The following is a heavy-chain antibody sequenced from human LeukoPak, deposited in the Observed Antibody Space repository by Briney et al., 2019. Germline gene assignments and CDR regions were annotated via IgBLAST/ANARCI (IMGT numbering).Heavy chain of an antibody. CDR2: VMSGRGST. J-gene: IGHJ4*02. CDR1: GFSVGDYS. V-gene: IGHV3-11*05. D-gene: IGHD3-16*01. Sequence: NTGGSLRLSCAASGFSVGDYSISWIRQSPGKGPEWISYVMSGRGSTNYADSVKGRFTISRDNAKNSVALQLDGLRADDTAVYFCTRERRGSYYAFESWGQGTLVTVSS. CDR3: TRERRGSYYAFES.